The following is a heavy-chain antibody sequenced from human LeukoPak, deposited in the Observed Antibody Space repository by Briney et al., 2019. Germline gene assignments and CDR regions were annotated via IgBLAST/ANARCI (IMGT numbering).Heavy chain of an antibody. Sequence: PSETLSLTCTVSGGSISSYYWSWIRQPAGEGLEWIGRIYTSGSTNYNPSLKSRVTMSVDTSKNQFSLKLSSVTAADTAVYYCARDRGDYYDSSGLAFDIWGQGTMVTVSS. CDR1: GGSISSYY. CDR2: IYTSGST. J-gene: IGHJ3*02. V-gene: IGHV4-4*07. CDR3: ARDRGDYYDSSGLAFDI. D-gene: IGHD3-22*01.